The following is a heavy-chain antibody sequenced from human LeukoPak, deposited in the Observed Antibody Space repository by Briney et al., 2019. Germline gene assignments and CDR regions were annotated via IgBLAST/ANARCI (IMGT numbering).Heavy chain of an antibody. Sequence: PSETLSLTCTVSGGSMHNYYWSWIRQPPGKGLEWIGYIYYSGSTNYNPSLKSRVTISVDTSKNQFSLKLSSVTAADTAVYYCARHGVYDNFDYWGQGTLVTVSS. J-gene: IGHJ4*02. CDR1: GGSMHNYY. D-gene: IGHD3-3*01. CDR2: IYYSGST. CDR3: ARHGVYDNFDY. V-gene: IGHV4-59*08.